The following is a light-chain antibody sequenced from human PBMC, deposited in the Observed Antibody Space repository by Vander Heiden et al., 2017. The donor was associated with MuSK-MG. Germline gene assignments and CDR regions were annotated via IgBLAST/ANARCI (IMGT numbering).Light chain of an antibody. Sequence: EIVMTQSPATLSVSPGERATLSCRASQSVSSSLAWYQQKRGQAPRLLIYGASTRATGIPARFSGSGSGTEFTLTISSLQSEDFAVYYCQQDNNWPRTFSQGTKVEIK. CDR1: QSVSSS. V-gene: IGKV3-15*01. J-gene: IGKJ1*01. CDR2: GAS. CDR3: QQDNNWPRT.